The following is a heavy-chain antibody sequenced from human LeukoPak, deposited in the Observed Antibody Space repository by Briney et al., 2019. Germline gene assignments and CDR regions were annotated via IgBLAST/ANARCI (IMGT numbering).Heavy chain of an antibody. CDR3: GRRTSYNTLTGYTYWYFDL. CDR1: GGSISSYY. J-gene: IGHJ2*01. D-gene: IGHD3-9*01. Sequence: SETLSLTCTVSGGSISSYYWSWIRQPPGRGLEWIGYTSYSGSTDYNPSLRSRVTLSVDTSKNQLSLKLSSVTAADTAVYYCGRRTSYNTLTGYTYWYFDLWGRGTLVTVSS. CDR2: TSYSGST. V-gene: IGHV4-59*01.